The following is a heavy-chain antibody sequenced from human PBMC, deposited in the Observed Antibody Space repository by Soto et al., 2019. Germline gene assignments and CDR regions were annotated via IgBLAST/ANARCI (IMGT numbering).Heavy chain of an antibody. Sequence: SETLSLTCAVSGGSISSGGYSWSWIRQPPGKGLEWIGEIYHSGSTNYNPSLKSRVTISVDKSKNQFSLKLSSVTAADTAVYYCARVVGSGSYHYYYGMDVWGQGTTVTVSS. V-gene: IGHV4-30-2*01. CDR2: IYHSGST. CDR3: ARVVGSGSYHYYYGMDV. D-gene: IGHD3-10*01. CDR1: GGSISSGGYS. J-gene: IGHJ6*02.